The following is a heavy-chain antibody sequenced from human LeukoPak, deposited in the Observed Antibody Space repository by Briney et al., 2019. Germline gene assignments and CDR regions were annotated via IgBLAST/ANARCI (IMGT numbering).Heavy chain of an antibody. CDR1: GFTFNSYS. J-gene: IGHJ4*02. V-gene: IGHV3-21*01. D-gene: IGHD6-19*01. Sequence: GGSLRLSCAASGFTFNSYSMNWVRQAPGKGLEWVSSISGSNSYIYYADSMKGRFTISRDNAKNSLYLQMNSLRAEDTAVYYCARSYSSVSNHFNYFDYWGQGTLVTVSS. CDR3: ARSYSSVSNHFNYFDY. CDR2: ISGSNSYI.